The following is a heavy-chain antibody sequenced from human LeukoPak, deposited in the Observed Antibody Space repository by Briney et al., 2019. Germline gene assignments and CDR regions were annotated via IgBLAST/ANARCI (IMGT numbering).Heavy chain of an antibody. J-gene: IGHJ1*01. V-gene: IGHV1-8*02. CDR2: MNPNNGNT. Sequence: ASVKVSCKASGYTFTGYYMHWVRQAPGQGLEWMGWMNPNNGNTDYAQKFQGRVTLTRNTSISTAYMELSSLRSEDTAMYYRTRGGPVAGTHKYFQHWGQGTLVTVSS. D-gene: IGHD6-19*01. CDR3: TRGGPVAGTHKYFQH. CDR1: GYTFTGYY.